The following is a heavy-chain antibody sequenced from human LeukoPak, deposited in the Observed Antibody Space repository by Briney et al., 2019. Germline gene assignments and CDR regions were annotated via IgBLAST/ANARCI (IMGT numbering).Heavy chain of an antibody. CDR2: INHSGST. D-gene: IGHD2-2*01. J-gene: IGHJ5*02. CDR3: ARGPYCSSTSCTENWFDP. Sequence: PAETLSLTCNVSGASISRYCCTWIRQPPGKGLEWIGEINHSGSTNYNPSLKSRVTISVDTSKNQFSLKLSSVTAADTAVYYCARGPYCSSTSCTENWFDPWGQGTLVTVSS. V-gene: IGHV4-34*01. CDR1: GASISRYC.